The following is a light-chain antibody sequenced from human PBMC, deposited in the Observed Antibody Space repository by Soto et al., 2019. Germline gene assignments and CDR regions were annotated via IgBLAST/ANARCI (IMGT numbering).Light chain of an antibody. CDR3: SSYTTSNTYV. CDR1: SSYVGSNNR. V-gene: IGLV2-18*02. CDR2: DVT. Sequence: QSVLTQPPSVSGAPVQSVALYCTGSSSYVGSNNRVSWYHQPPGTASKLIIYDVTNRPSGVPDRFSGSKSGNTASLTISGLQAEDEADYYCSSYTTSNTYVFGTGTKVTVL. J-gene: IGLJ1*01.